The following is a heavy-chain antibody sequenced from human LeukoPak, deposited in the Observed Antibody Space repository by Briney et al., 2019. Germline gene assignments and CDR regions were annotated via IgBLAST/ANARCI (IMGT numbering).Heavy chain of an antibody. J-gene: IGHJ6*03. CDR2: INHSGST. Sequence: SETLSLTCAVYGGSFSGYYWSWIRQPPGKGLEWIGEINHSGSTNYNPSLKSRVTISVDTSKNQFSLKLSSVTAADTAVYYCARVGFTMVRGVIKNLYYYMDVWGKGTTVTISS. CDR3: ARVGFTMVRGVIKNLYYYMDV. D-gene: IGHD3-10*01. V-gene: IGHV4-34*01. CDR1: GGSFSGYY.